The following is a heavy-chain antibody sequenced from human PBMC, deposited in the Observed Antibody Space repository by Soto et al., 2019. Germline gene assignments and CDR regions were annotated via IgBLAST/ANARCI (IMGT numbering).Heavy chain of an antibody. CDR3: ARSRNGAVADSINF. CDR1: GFSVSRYA. CDR2: ISRDGSSK. Sequence: GGSLRLSCAASGFSVSRYAMHWVRQAPGEGLEWVAVISRDGSSKYYGDSVKGRFTVSRDNSNNTLFLSMTSLRPDDTGVFYCARSRNGAVADSINFWGQGTLVTVSS. J-gene: IGHJ4*02. D-gene: IGHD2-8*01. V-gene: IGHV3-30-3*01.